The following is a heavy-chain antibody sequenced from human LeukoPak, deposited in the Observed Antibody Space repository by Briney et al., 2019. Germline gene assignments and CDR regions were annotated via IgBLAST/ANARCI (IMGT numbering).Heavy chain of an antibody. CDR2: IWYDGSNK. CDR3: AKTLKDLWSGYIQPPGY. J-gene: IGHJ4*02. D-gene: IGHD3-3*01. V-gene: IGHV3-33*06. CDR1: GFTFSSYG. Sequence: PGGSLRLSCAASGFTFSSYGMHWVRQAPGKGLEGVAVIWYDGSNKYYADSVKGRFTISRDNSKNTLYLQMNSLRAEDTAVYYCAKTLKDLWSGYIQPPGYWGQGTLVTVSS.